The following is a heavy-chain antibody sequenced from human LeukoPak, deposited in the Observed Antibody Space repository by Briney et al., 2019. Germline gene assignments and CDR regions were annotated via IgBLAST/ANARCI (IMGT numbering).Heavy chain of an antibody. CDR3: AKDLGTSCYGCYYYGMDV. CDR1: GFTFSSYA. J-gene: IGHJ6*02. Sequence: GGSLRLSCAASGFTFSSYAMSWVRQAPGQGLEWVSAISGSGGSTYYADSVKGRFTISRDNSNNTPYLQMNSLTAEDTAVYYCAKDLGTSCYGCYYYGMDVWGQGTTVTVSS. D-gene: IGHD2-2*01. V-gene: IGHV3-23*01. CDR2: ISGSGGST.